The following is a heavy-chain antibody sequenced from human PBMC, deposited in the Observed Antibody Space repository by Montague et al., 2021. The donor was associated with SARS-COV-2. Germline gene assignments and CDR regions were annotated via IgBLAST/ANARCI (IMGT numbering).Heavy chain of an antibody. J-gene: IGHJ5*01. CDR3: ARRARGEGYTSWFDS. CDR2: IYYTGSR. D-gene: IGHD5-24*01. CDR1: GDSVSRGSSY. Sequence: SETLSLTCTVSGDSVSRGSSYWSWIRQPPGKGLEWIGYIYYTGSRKYNSSLKSRLTIPVDTSKNQFSLKLSSVTAADTAVYYCARRARGEGYTSWFDSWGQGTLVTVSS. V-gene: IGHV4-61*01.